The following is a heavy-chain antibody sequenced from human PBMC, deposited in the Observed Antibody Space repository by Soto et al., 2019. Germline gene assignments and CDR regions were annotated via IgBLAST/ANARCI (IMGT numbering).Heavy chain of an antibody. CDR1: GGSISSYY. Sequence: SETLSLTCTVSGGSISSYYWSWIRQPPGKGLEWIGYIYYSGSTNYNPSLKSRVTISVDTSKSQFSLKLSSVTAADTAVYYCARDRRDYYDSSGYYTGGGGMDVWGQGTTVTVSS. D-gene: IGHD3-22*01. CDR2: IYYSGST. J-gene: IGHJ6*02. CDR3: ARDRRDYYDSSGYYTGGGGMDV. V-gene: IGHV4-59*01.